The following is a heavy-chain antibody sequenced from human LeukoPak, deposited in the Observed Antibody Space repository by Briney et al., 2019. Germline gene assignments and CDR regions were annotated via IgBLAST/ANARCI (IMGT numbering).Heavy chain of an antibody. D-gene: IGHD3-10*01. Sequence: SQTLSLTCTVFGGSISSGGYYWSWIRQHPGKGLEWIGYIYYSGSTYYNPSLKSRVTISVDTSKNQFSLKLSSVTAADTAVYYCAGGSGSRYAFDIWGQGTMVTVSS. CDR2: IYYSGST. J-gene: IGHJ3*02. CDR3: AGGSGSRYAFDI. V-gene: IGHV4-31*03. CDR1: GGSISSGGYY.